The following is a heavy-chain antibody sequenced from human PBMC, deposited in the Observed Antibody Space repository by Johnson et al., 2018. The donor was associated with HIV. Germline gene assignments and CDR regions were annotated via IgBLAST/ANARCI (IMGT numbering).Heavy chain of an antibody. CDR2: INQDGGAN. D-gene: IGHD4-17*01. J-gene: IGHJ3*02. V-gene: IGHV3-7*01. Sequence: VQLVESGGGLVQPGGSLRLSCAGSGFIFSNYWMSWVRQVPGKGLEWVANINQDGGANFFVSSVKGRFTISRANARSSLFLQMNSLRVEDTAVYYCVRRTVTALFDIWGHGTLVTVSS. CDR3: VRRTVTALFDI. CDR1: GFIFSNYW.